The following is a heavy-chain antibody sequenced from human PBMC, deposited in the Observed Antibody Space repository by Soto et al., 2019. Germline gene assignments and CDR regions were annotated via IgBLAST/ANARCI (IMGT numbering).Heavy chain of an antibody. J-gene: IGHJ4*02. V-gene: IGHV3-48*01. CDR2: ISSSSSTI. CDR1: GFTFSSYS. CDR3: ASIAVAGYFDY. Sequence: GGSLRLSCAASGFTFSSYSMNWVRQAPGKGLEWVSYISSSSSTIYYADSVKGRFTISRDNAKNSLYLQMNSLRAEDTAVYYCASIAVAGYFDYWGQGTLVTVSS. D-gene: IGHD6-19*01.